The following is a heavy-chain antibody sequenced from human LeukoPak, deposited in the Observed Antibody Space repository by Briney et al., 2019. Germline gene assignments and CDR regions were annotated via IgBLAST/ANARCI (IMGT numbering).Heavy chain of an antibody. Sequence: GGSLRLSCAASGFTFSSYSMNWVRQAPGKGLEWVSYITSSSSAIYYADSVKGRFTISRDNAKISLYLQMNSLRAEDTAVYYCAGDNGDYVPYYFDYWGQGTLVTVSS. CDR1: GFTFSSYS. D-gene: IGHD4-17*01. V-gene: IGHV3-48*04. J-gene: IGHJ4*02. CDR2: ITSSSSAI. CDR3: AGDNGDYVPYYFDY.